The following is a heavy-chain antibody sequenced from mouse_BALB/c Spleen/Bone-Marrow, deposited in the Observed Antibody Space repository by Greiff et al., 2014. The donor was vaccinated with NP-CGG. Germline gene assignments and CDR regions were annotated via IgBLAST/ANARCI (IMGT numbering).Heavy chain of an antibody. CDR2: IYPGKSDT. CDR1: GYTFTSYW. V-gene: IGHV1-5*01. CDR3: TTLARNYFDY. D-gene: IGHD3-1*01. Sequence: VQLQQSGTVLARPGASVKMSCKASGYTFTSYWMHWVKQRPGQGLEWIGTIYPGKSDTTYNQKFKGKAKLTAVTSTSTAYMELSSLTSEDSAVYYCTTLARNYFDYWGQGTTLTVSS. J-gene: IGHJ2*01.